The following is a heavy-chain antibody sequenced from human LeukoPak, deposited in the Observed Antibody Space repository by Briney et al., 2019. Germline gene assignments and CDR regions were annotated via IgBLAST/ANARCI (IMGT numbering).Heavy chain of an antibody. CDR3: ARGDFSMGSYYYYYMDV. V-gene: IGHV3-9*01. J-gene: IGHJ6*03. D-gene: IGHD2-8*01. Sequence: GGSLRLSCAASGFTFDDYAMHWVRQAPGKGLEWVSGISWNSGSIGYADSVKGRFTISRDNAKNTLYLQMNSLRAEDTAVYYCARGDFSMGSYYYYYMDVWGKGTTVTISS. CDR1: GFTFDDYA. CDR2: ISWNSGSI.